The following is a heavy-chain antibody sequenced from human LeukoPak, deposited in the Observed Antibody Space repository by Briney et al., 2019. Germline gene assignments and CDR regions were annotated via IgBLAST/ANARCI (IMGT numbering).Heavy chain of an antibody. CDR2: ISPSGNSV. CDR3: ARDFMGESGYAGY. Sequence: GSLRLSCAASGFTFNSYTMNWVRQAPGKGLEWISSISPSGNSVYYSDSLKGRSTISRDAATNSLYLQMSNVRADDTAMYYCARDFMGESGYAGYWGQGALVTVSS. V-gene: IGHV3-21*01. CDR1: GFTFNSYT. J-gene: IGHJ4*02. D-gene: IGHD5-12*01.